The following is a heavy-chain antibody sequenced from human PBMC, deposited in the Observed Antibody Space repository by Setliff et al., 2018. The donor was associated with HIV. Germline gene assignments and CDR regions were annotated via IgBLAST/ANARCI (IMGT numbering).Heavy chain of an antibody. J-gene: IGHJ4*01. D-gene: IGHD3-22*01. Sequence: LSLTCTVSGFSLSNKYYWAWIRQPPRKGLEWLASISHTETTYHNPSLKSRVTISIDTSKNQFSLRLSSVTAADTAIYYCARQNYYDISGYYERPLDFDFWGQGVLVTV. CDR3: ARQNYYDISGYYERPLDFDF. V-gene: IGHV4-38-2*02. CDR1: GFSLSNKYY. CDR2: ISHTETT.